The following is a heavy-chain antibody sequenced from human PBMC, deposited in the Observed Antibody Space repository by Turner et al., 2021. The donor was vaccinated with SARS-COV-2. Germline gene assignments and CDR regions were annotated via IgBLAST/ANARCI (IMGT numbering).Heavy chain of an antibody. CDR1: GYSFTSYW. CDR2: IDPSDTYT. D-gene: IGHD3-16*01. J-gene: IGHJ5*02. CDR3: ARHFPGGWAVNL. Sequence: EVQLVQSGAEVKKPGGSLRISCKGSGYSFTSYWISWVRQMPGKGLEWMGRIDPSDTYTNYSPSFQGNVTISADKSISTAYLQWSSLKASDTAMYYCARHFPGGWAVNLWGQGTLVTVSS. V-gene: IGHV5-10-1*01.